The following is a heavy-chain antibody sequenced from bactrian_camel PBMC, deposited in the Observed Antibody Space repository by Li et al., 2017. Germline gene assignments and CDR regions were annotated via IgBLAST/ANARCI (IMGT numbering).Heavy chain of an antibody. J-gene: IGHJ4*01. CDR3: VRLSGPYYAGDPGLLD. CDR1: GFTFSRYA. V-gene: IGHV3S31*01. Sequence: DVQLVESGGDLVQPGGSLRLSCATAGFTFSRYAMRWVRQAPGRGLEWVSDIDASSSTTYYSSSVKGRFTISEDNANTLYLHLSSLKPDDTAVYYCVRLSGPYYAGDPGLLDWGQGTQVTVS. D-gene: IGHD2*01. CDR2: IDASSSTT.